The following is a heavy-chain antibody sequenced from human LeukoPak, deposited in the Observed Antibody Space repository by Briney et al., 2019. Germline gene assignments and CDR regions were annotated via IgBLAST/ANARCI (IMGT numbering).Heavy chain of an antibody. V-gene: IGHV3-73*01. J-gene: IGHJ4*02. CDR1: GFTFSGSA. CDR2: IRTKPNSYAT. Sequence: GGSLRLSCAASGFTFSGSAVHWVRQASGKGLEWVGRIRTKPNSYATAYAASVNGRFTISRDESKNTAYLQMNSLKTEDTAVYYCTINYDYGLFDYWGQGTLVTVSS. CDR3: TINYDYGLFDY. D-gene: IGHD4-17*01.